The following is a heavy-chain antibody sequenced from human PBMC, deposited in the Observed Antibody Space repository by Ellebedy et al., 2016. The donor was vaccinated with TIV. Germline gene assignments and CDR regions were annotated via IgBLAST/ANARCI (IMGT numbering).Heavy chain of an antibody. J-gene: IGHJ4*02. CDR3: ARGDKYYYDSSGYYYTY. D-gene: IGHD3-22*01. CDR1: GCTFTSYY. Sequence: ASVKVSCKASGCTFTSYYMYWVRQATGQGLEWMVIINPSAGITNYAQKFKGRVTMTRDTSTSTVYMALSSLRSEDTAVYYCARGDKYYYDSSGYYYTYWGQGTLVTVSS. CDR2: INPSAGIT. V-gene: IGHV1-46*01.